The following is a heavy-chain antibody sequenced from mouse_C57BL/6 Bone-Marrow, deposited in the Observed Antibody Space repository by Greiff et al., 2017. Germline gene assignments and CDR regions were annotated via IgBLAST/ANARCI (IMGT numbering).Heavy chain of an antibody. V-gene: IGHV3-6*01. Sequence: EVKLQQSGPGLVKPSQSLSLTCSVTGYSITSGYYWNWIRQFPGNKLEWMGYISYDGSNNYNPSLKNRISITRDTSKNQFFLKLNSVTTEDTATXYCASGYYVLPFDYWGQGTTLTVSS. CDR2: ISYDGSN. CDR1: GYSITSGYY. J-gene: IGHJ2*01. D-gene: IGHD2-3*01. CDR3: ASGYYVLPFDY.